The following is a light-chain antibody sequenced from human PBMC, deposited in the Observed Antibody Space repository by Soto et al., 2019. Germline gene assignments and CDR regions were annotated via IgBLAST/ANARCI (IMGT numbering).Light chain of an antibody. Sequence: QSVLTQPASVSGSPGQSITISCTGTSRDVGGYNYVSWYQQHPGKAPKLLIYDVTNRPSGASNRFSGSKSGNTASLTISRLQADDEADYYCSSYTSRSTLDYVFGTGTKVTVL. CDR3: SSYTSRSTLDYV. CDR2: DVT. V-gene: IGLV2-14*01. J-gene: IGLJ1*01. CDR1: SRDVGGYNY.